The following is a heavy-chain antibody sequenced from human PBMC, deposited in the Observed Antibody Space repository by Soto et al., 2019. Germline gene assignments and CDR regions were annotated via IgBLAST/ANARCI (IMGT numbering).Heavy chain of an antibody. CDR3: VRQGIGALHGLVDV. Sequence: QVQLQASGPGLVKPSDTLSLTCTVSGDSIGTYNWGWIRQPPGKRLEWIGYIYSNGGTSYNPALRSRVTLSPDTSTKQFSLRLSSVTAADPAVYYCVRQGIGALHGLVDVWGQGTTVTVSS. J-gene: IGHJ6*02. CDR2: IYSNGGT. CDR1: GDSIGTYN. D-gene: IGHD1-26*01. V-gene: IGHV4-59*08.